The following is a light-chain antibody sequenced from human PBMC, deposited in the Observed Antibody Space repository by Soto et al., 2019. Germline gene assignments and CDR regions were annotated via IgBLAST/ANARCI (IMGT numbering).Light chain of an antibody. CDR2: GNI. J-gene: IGLJ2*01. Sequence: QSVLTQPPSVSGAPGQRVTISCTGSSSNIGAGYDVHWYQHLPGTAPKLLIYGNINRPSGFPDRFSGSKSGTSASLAITGLQAEDEADYYCQSYDSSLSGSVLFGGGTKLTVL. CDR3: QSYDSSLSGSVL. CDR1: SSNIGAGYD. V-gene: IGLV1-40*01.